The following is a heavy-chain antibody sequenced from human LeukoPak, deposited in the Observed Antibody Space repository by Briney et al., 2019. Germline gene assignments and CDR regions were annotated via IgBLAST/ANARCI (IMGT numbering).Heavy chain of an antibody. Sequence: GRSLRLSCAASGFTFSSYAMNWVRQAPGEGLQWVSSISGRGVNTYYADSVKGRFTISRDNSKDTLYLQMNSLRAEDTAVYYCAKDPDGQYTSSSYTVDYWGQGTLVTVSS. D-gene: IGHD6-13*01. V-gene: IGHV3-23*01. J-gene: IGHJ4*02. CDR1: GFTFSSYA. CDR3: AKDPDGQYTSSSYTVDY. CDR2: ISGRGVNT.